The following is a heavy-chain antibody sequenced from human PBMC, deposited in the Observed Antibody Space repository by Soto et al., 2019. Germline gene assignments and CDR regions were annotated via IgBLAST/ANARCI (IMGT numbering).Heavy chain of an antibody. CDR2: ISGSGGST. J-gene: IGHJ4*02. V-gene: IGHV3-23*01. CDR3: AKGYDSSGYYLYYFDY. CDR1: GFTFSSYA. D-gene: IGHD3-22*01. Sequence: XGSLRLSCSASGFTFSSYAMSWVRQAPGKGLEWVSAISGSGGSTYYADSVKGRFTISRDNSKNTLYLQMNSLRAEDTAVYYCAKGYDSSGYYLYYFDYWGQGTLVTVSS.